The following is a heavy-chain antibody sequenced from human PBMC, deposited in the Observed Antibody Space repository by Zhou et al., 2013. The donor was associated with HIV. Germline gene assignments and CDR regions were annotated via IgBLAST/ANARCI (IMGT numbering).Heavy chain of an antibody. CDR3: ARDSGRKVWQQLAPDAFDI. Sequence: QVQLVQSGAEVKKPGSSVKVSCKASGGTFSSYAISWVRQAPGQGLEWMGGIIPIFGTANYAQKFQGRVTITTDESTSTAYMELSSLRSEDTAVYYCARDSGRKVWQQLAPDAFDIWGQGTMVTVSS. CDR1: GGTFSSYA. V-gene: IGHV1-69*05. D-gene: IGHD6-13*01. J-gene: IGHJ3*02. CDR2: IIPIFGTA.